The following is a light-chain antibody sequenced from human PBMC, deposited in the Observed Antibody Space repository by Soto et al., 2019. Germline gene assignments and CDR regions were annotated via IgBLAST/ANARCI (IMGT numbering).Light chain of an antibody. CDR2: DVT. CDR1: SSDVGAYNY. V-gene: IGLV2-14*01. CDR3: ISYTTSSTDV. J-gene: IGLJ1*01. Sequence: QSALTQPASVSGSPGQSIAISCTGTSSDVGAYNYVSWYQQHPAKAPKLMIYDVTNRPSGVSDRFSGSKSGNTASLTISGLQAEDEAAYYCISYTTSSTDVFGSGTKVTVL.